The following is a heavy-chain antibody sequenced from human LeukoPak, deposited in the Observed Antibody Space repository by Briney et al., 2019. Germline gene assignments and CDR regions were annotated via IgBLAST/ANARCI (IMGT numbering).Heavy chain of an antibody. D-gene: IGHD5-18*01. CDR2: ISYDGSNK. CDR1: GFTFSSYA. CDR3: ARPGGYSYGSGYYYGMDV. J-gene: IGHJ6*02. V-gene: IGHV3-30-3*01. Sequence: GRSLRLSCAASGFTFSSYAMHWVRQAPGKGLEWVAVISYDGSNKYYADSVKGRFTISRDNSKNTLYLQMNSLRAEGTAVYYCARPGGYSYGSGYYYGMDVWGQGTTVTVSS.